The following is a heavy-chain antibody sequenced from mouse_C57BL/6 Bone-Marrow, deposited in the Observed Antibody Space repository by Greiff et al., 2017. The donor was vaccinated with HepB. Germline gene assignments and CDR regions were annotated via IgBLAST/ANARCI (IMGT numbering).Heavy chain of an antibody. Sequence: VQLQQSGAELMKPGASVKLSCKATGYTFTGSWIEWVKQRPGHGLEWIGESLPGSGSTNYKEKFKGKTTCTADTSSNTAYKQLSSLTPEDSDISYCARGTTVVATDYDYWGQGSTLTDAS. CDR3: ARGTTVVATDYDY. J-gene: IGHJ2*01. CDR1: GYTFTGSW. V-gene: IGHV1-9*01. D-gene: IGHD1-1*01. CDR2: SLPGSGST.